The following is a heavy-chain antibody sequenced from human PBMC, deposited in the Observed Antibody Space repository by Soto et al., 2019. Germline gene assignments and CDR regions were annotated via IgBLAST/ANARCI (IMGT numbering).Heavy chain of an antibody. Sequence: PSETLSLTCTVSGGPISSYYWSWIRQPPGKGLEWIGYVYYSGSTDYNPSLKSRVTISVDTSKTHFTLKLSSVTAADAAVYYCARERRPTLLRITIFGVVTDPDGMDVWGQGTTVTVSS. V-gene: IGHV4-59*01. J-gene: IGHJ6*02. CDR2: VYYSGST. CDR1: GGPISSYY. CDR3: ARERRPTLLRITIFGVVTDPDGMDV. D-gene: IGHD3-3*01.